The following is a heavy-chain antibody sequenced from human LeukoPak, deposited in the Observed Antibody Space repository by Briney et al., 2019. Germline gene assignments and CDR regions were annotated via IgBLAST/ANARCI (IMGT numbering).Heavy chain of an antibody. CDR2: IYYSGST. V-gene: IGHV4-30-4*01. D-gene: IGHD4-17*01. J-gene: IGHJ4*02. Sequence: PSETLSLTCTVSGGSISSGDYYWSWIRQPPGKGLEWIGYIYYSGSTYYNPSLKSRVTISVDTSKNQFSLKLSSVTAADTAVYYCARRYGASRGPWDYWGQGTLVTVSS. CDR1: GGSISSGDYY. CDR3: ARRYGASRGPWDY.